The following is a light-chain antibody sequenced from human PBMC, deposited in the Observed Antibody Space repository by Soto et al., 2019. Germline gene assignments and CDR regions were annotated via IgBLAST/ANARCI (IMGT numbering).Light chain of an antibody. V-gene: IGKV3-15*01. CDR3: QQYNNWYI. J-gene: IGKJ2*01. CDR1: QSVNSN. Sequence: EIVMTQSPATLSVSPGERATLSCRASQSVNSNLAWYQQKPGQAPRLLIYGASTRATGIPARFSGSGSGTEFTLTISSLQSEDFAVYYCQQYNNWYIFGQGTKLEIK. CDR2: GAS.